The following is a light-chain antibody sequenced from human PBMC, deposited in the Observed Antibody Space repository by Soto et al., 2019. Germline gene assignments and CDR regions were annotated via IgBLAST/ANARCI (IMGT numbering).Light chain of an antibody. CDR2: LNSDGSH. CDR1: SGHSSYA. Sequence: QLVLTQSPSASASLGASVKLTCTLSSGHSSYAIAWHQQQPEKGPRYLMKLNSDGSHSKGDGIPDRFSGSSSGAERYLTISSLQSEDEAAYYCQTWGTGAHVVFGGGTKVTVL. V-gene: IGLV4-69*01. CDR3: QTWGTGAHVV. J-gene: IGLJ2*01.